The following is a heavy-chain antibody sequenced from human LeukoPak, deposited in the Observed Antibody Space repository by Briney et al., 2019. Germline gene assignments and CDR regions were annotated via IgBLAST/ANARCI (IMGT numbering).Heavy chain of an antibody. J-gene: IGHJ4*02. V-gene: IGHV3-7*01. CDR2: IKPDGSIQ. D-gene: IGHD3-22*01. Sequence: GGSLRLSCTASGFTFSNFWMAWVRQAPGKGLEWVANIKPDGSIQFYGDSVKGRFTISRDNAKNSLYLQMNNLRAEDTALYYCATSYDSSGCDWGQGTLVSVSS. CDR1: GFTFSNFW. CDR3: ATSYDSSGCD.